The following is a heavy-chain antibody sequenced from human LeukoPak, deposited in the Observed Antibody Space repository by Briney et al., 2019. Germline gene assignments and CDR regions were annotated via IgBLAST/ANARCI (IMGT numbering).Heavy chain of an antibody. CDR1: GGSISSYY. Sequence: SETLSLTCTVSGGSISSYYWSWIRQPAGKGLEWIGRIYTSGSTNYNPSLKSRVTMSVDTYKNQFSLKLSSVTAADTAVYYCARGTRRGYSGYDSSYFDYWGQGTLVTVSS. CDR2: IYTSGST. CDR3: ARGTRRGYSGYDSSYFDY. J-gene: IGHJ4*02. V-gene: IGHV4-4*07. D-gene: IGHD5-12*01.